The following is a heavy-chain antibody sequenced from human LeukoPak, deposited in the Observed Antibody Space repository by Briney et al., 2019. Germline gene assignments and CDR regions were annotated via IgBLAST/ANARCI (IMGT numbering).Heavy chain of an antibody. D-gene: IGHD2-15*01. CDR2: ITTGGSSI. CDR1: GFTFSAYA. Sequence: GGSLRLSCAGSGFTFSAYAMAWVRQVSGKGLECVSHITTGGSSIFYADSVKGRFTISRDNSKNSLYLQMNSLGTEDTALYYCAKAALGYCSGGSCYSDYYYYGMDVWGQGTTVTVSS. J-gene: IGHJ6*02. V-gene: IGHV3-43*02. CDR3: AKAALGYCSGGSCYSDYYYYGMDV.